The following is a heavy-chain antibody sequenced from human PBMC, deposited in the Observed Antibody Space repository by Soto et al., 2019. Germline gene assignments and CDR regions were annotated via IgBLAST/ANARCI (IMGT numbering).Heavy chain of an antibody. CDR3: ARDHREDSGYEGEFGNFDY. CDR2: ISAYNGNT. Sequence: ASVKVSCKASGYTFTSYGISWVRQAPGQGLEWMGWISAYNGNTNYAQKLQGRVTMTTDTSTSTAYMELRSLRSDDTAVYYCARDHREDSGYEGEFGNFDYWGQGTLVTVSS. CDR1: GYTFTSYG. D-gene: IGHD5-12*01. J-gene: IGHJ4*02. V-gene: IGHV1-18*01.